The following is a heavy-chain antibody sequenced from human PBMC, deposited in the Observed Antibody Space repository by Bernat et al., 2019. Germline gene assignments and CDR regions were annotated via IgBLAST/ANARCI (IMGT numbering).Heavy chain of an antibody. CDR2: INHSGST. CDR3: ARDSSMPMDV. Sequence: QVQLQQWGAGLLKPSETLSLTCAVYGGSFSGYYWSWIRQPPGKGLEWIGEINHSGSTNYNPSLKSRVTISVDTSKNQFSLKLSSVTAADTVVYYCARDSSMPMDVWGQGTTVTVSS. D-gene: IGHD2/OR15-2a*01. V-gene: IGHV4-34*01. J-gene: IGHJ6*02. CDR1: GGSFSGYY.